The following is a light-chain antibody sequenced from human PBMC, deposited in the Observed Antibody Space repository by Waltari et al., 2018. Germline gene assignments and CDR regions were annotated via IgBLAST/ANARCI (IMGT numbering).Light chain of an antibody. J-gene: IGLJ2*01. CDR1: SSKIGAGYD. CDR2: RDD. V-gene: IGLV1-40*01. Sequence: QSVLTQPPSVSGAPGQSVTISCTASSSKIGAGYDVHWYQQIPGSAPKVLIYRDDNRPSGVPGRFSGSKSGTSASLSVTGLHVEDEADYFCQSYDRDLNAVLFGGGTKLTVL. CDR3: QSYDRDLNAVL.